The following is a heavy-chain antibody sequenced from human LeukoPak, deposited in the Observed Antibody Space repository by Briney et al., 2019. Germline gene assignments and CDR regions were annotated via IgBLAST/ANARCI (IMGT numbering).Heavy chain of an antibody. J-gene: IGHJ5*02. D-gene: IGHD2-2*01. CDR2: INPNSGGT. Sequence: ASVKVSCKASGYTFTGYYMHWVRQAPGQGLEWMGWINPNSGGTNYAQKFQGRVTMTRDTSISIAYMELSRLRSDDTAVYYCARYRPGKAALPAPTNWFDPWGQGTLVTVSS. V-gene: IGHV1-2*02. CDR1: GYTFTGYY. CDR3: ARYRPGKAALPAPTNWFDP.